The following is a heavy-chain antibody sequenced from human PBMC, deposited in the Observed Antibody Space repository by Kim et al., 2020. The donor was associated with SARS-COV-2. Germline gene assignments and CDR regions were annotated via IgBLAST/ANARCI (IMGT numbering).Heavy chain of an antibody. CDR3: ARDTIAAAGNWFDP. CDR1: GYTFNSYA. V-gene: IGHV1-3*01. Sequence: ASVKVSCKASGYTFNSYAIHWVRQAPGQRLEWMGWINAGNGNTKYSQKFQGRVTITRDTSASTTYMDLSSLRSEDTAVYYCARDTIAAAGNWFDPWGQGTLVPVSS. D-gene: IGHD6-13*01. J-gene: IGHJ5*02. CDR2: INAGNGNT.